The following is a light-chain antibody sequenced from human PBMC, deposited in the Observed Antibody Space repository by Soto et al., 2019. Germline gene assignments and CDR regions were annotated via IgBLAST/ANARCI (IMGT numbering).Light chain of an antibody. J-gene: IGKJ1*01. V-gene: IGKV2-24*01. CDR3: MQASQLRT. CDR1: QSLVHRDGDTY. CDR2: KVS. Sequence: DIVMTQTPLSSPVTLGQPASISCRSSQSLVHRDGDTYLNWLHQRPGQPPRLLIYKVSKRXXGXPGXFSGSGAGTDFTLKISRVEAEDVGVYYCMQASQLRTFGQGTKVEIK.